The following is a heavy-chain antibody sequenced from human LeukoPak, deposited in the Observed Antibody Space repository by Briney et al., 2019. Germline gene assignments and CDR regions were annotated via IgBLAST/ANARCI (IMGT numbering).Heavy chain of an antibody. CDR1: GFTFSSYW. CDR3: ARVLSGSWDWFDP. Sequence: GSLRLSCAASGFTFSSYWVHWVRQAPGKGLEWVSRINPDGSTTTYADSVKGRFTISRDNAKNTVYLQMNSLRAEDTAVYYCARVLSGSWDWFDPWGQGTLVTVSS. V-gene: IGHV3-74*01. CDR2: INPDGSTT. D-gene: IGHD3-22*01. J-gene: IGHJ5*02.